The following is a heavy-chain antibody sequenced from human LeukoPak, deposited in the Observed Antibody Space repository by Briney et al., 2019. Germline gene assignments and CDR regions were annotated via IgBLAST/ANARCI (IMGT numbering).Heavy chain of an antibody. Sequence: SVKISCKASGGTFSSYAISWVRQAPGQGLEWMGGIIPIFGTANYAQKFQGRVTITTDESTSTAYMELSSLRSEDTSVYYCARRGYSYGYRHYMDVWGKGTTVTVSS. J-gene: IGHJ6*03. D-gene: IGHD5-18*01. CDR3: ARRGYSYGYRHYMDV. V-gene: IGHV1-69*05. CDR1: GGTFSSYA. CDR2: IIPIFGTA.